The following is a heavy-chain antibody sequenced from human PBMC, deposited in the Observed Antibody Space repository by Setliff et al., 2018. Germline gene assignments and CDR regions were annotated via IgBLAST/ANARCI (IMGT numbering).Heavy chain of an antibody. Sequence: SETLSLTCTVSGGSISSSSYYWGWIRQPPGKGLEWIGSIYYSGSTYYNPSLKSRVTISVDRSKNQFSLKLSSGTAADTAVYYCARNSGYYPYYFNYWGQGTLVTVSS. V-gene: IGHV4-39*07. J-gene: IGHJ4*02. CDR1: GGSISSSSYY. D-gene: IGHD3-22*01. CDR2: IYYSGST. CDR3: ARNSGYYPYYFNY.